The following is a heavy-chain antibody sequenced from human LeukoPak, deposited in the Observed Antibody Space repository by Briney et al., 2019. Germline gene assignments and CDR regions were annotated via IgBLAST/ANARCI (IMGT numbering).Heavy chain of an antibody. Sequence: SVKVSCTASGGTFSNDAISWVRQAPGQGLEWMGGIIPIFGTPNYAQKFQDRVTITTDESTTTAYLDLSRLRSEDTAVYYCARSRMIYDVDYYYYLDVWGKGTTVVVSS. D-gene: IGHD3-3*01. CDR1: GGTFSNDA. CDR2: IIPIFGTP. V-gene: IGHV1-69*05. J-gene: IGHJ6*03. CDR3: ARSRMIYDVDYYYYLDV.